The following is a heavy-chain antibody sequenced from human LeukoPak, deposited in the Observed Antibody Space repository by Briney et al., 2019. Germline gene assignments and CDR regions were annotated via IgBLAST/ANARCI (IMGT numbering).Heavy chain of an antibody. D-gene: IGHD3-10*01. V-gene: IGHV4-38-2*02. J-gene: IGHJ4*02. CDR2: MYHSGTT. Sequence: PSETLSLTCSVSGYSISSGYYWSWIRQPPGKGLEWIASMYHSGTTYYNPSLKSRVTMSIDTSKNQFSLKMSSVTAADTAVYYCARGPRSLWFGEYSPVIYFDYWGQGTLVTVSS. CDR1: GYSISSGYY. CDR3: ARGPRSLWFGEYSPVIYFDY.